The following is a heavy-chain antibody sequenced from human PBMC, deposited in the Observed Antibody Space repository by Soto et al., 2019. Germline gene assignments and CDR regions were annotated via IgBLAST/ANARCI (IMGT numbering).Heavy chain of an antibody. CDR2: ISGSGGST. V-gene: IGHV3-23*01. J-gene: IGHJ6*02. CDR1: GFTFSSYA. CDR3: AKGVGYSSGWYEQYYYYGMDV. D-gene: IGHD6-19*01. Sequence: GGSLRLSCAASGFTFSSYAMSWVRQAPGKGLEWVSAISGSGGSTYYADSVKGRFTISRDNSKNTLYLQMNSLRAEDTAVYYCAKGVGYSSGWYEQYYYYGMDVWGQGTTVTVSS.